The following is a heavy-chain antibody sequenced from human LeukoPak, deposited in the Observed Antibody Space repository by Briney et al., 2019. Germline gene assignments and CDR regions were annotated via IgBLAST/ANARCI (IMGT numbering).Heavy chain of an antibody. V-gene: IGHV3-23*01. CDR2: LSGSGGTT. CDR3: AKSAPVSRSHFDY. CDR1: GFGFSTYA. Sequence: PGGSLRLSCAASGFGFSTYAMSWVRQAPGKGLEWVSGLSGSGGTTYYADSVKGRFTIFRDNSKNTLFLQMNSLRAADTAVYYCAKSAPVSRSHFDYWGQGTLVTVSS. J-gene: IGHJ4*02.